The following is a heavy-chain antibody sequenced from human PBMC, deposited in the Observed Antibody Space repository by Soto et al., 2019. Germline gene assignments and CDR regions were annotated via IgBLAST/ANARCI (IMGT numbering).Heavy chain of an antibody. CDR1: GGSISSNTYY. V-gene: IGHV4-39*01. D-gene: IGHD2-2*02. CDR2: IYYSGST. J-gene: IGHJ3*02. Sequence: QLQLQESGPGLVKPSETLSLSCTVSGGSISSNTYYWGWIRQPPGKGLEWIGSIYYSGSTYYNPSLKSRVTIFVDTSKDQFSPKLSSVTAADTAVYFCARSCSTPSCYTERAFDIWGQGTMVTVSS. CDR3: ARSCSTPSCYTERAFDI.